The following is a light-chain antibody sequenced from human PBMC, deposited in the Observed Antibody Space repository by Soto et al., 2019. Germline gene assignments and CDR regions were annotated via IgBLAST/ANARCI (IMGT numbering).Light chain of an antibody. Sequence: DIQMTQSPSSLSASVGAIVTITCRASQSISSYLNWYQQKPGKAPKLLIYAASSLQSVVPSRFSGSESGTEFALTISSLQPEDFATYYGQQSYITLFTFGPGTKVDIK. CDR3: QQSYITLFT. J-gene: IGKJ3*01. V-gene: IGKV1-39*01. CDR2: AAS. CDR1: QSISSY.